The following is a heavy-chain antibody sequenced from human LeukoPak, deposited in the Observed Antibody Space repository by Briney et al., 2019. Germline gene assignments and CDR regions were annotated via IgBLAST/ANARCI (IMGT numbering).Heavy chain of an antibody. CDR1: GFTFSSYS. V-gene: IGHV3-48*01. CDR3: ARGLADTAMATFDY. D-gene: IGHD5-18*01. Sequence: PGGSLRLSCAASGFTFSSYSMNWVRQAPGKGLEWVSYISSSSSTIYYADSVKGRFTISRDNAKNSLYLQMNSLRAEDTAVYYCARGLADTAMATFDYWGQGTLVTVSS. CDR2: ISSSSSTI. J-gene: IGHJ4*02.